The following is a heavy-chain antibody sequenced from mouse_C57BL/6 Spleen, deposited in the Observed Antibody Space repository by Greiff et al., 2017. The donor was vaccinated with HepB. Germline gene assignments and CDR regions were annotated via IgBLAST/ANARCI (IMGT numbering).Heavy chain of an antibody. J-gene: IGHJ2*01. V-gene: IGHV1-26*01. CDR1: GYTFTDYY. CDR3: TVLRLY. CDR2: INPNNGGT. D-gene: IGHD1-1*01. Sequence: VQLQQSGPELVKPGASVKISCKASGYTFTDYYMNWVKQSHGKSLEWIGDINPNNGGTSYNQKFKGKATLTVDKSSSTAYMELRSLTSEDSAVYYCTVLRLYWGQGTTLTVSS.